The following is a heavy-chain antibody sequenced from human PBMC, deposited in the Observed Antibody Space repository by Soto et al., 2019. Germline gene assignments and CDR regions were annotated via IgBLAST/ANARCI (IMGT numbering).Heavy chain of an antibody. V-gene: IGHV4-34*01. Sequence: SETLSLTCAVYGGSFSSYYWSWIRQPPGRGLEWIGEINHRGSTNYNPSLKSRVTISVDTSKNQFSLKLTSVTAADTAVYYCARIDRGDVWGQGTTVTVSS. CDR1: GGSFSSYY. CDR3: ARIDRGDV. D-gene: IGHD3-9*01. CDR2: INHRGST. J-gene: IGHJ6*02.